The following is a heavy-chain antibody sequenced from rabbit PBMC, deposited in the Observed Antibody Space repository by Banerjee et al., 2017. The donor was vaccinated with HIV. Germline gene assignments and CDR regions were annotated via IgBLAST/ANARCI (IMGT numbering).Heavy chain of an antibody. CDR2: IDPIFGSA. Sequence: QEQLVESGGGLVQPGGSLTLSCKASGFDFSTYGVSWVRQAPGKGLEWIGYIDPIFGSAYYASWVNGRFTISKHNAQNTLYLQLNSLTVADTATYFCARDLAGVIGWNFGLWGPGTLVTVS. D-gene: IGHD4-1*01. J-gene: IGHJ4*01. CDR3: ARDLAGVIGWNFGL. V-gene: IGHV1S47*01. CDR1: GFDFSTYG.